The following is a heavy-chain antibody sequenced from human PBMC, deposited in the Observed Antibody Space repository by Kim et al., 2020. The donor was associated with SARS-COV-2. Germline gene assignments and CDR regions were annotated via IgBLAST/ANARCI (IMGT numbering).Heavy chain of an antibody. J-gene: IGHJ6*02. CDR2: IKSKTDGGTT. CDR1: GFTFSNAW. Sequence: GSLRLSCAASGFTFSNAWMSWVRQAPGKGLEWVGRIKSKTDGGTTDYAAPVKGRFTISRDDSKNTLYLQMNSLKTEDTAVYYCTTGAVAGYYYYYGMDVWGQGTTVTVSS. D-gene: IGHD6-19*01. V-gene: IGHV3-15*01. CDR3: TTGAVAGYYYYYGMDV.